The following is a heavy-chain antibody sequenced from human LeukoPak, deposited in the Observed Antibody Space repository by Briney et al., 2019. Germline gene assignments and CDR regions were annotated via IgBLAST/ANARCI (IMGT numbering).Heavy chain of an antibody. CDR3: ARGYTAMSRNYYYGMDV. V-gene: IGHV4-59*01. J-gene: IGHJ6*02. CDR1: GGSISTYY. D-gene: IGHD5-18*01. Sequence: SETLSLTCSVSGGSISTYYWSWVRQPPGKGLEWIGYVYDSGATNNNPSLKSRLTISVDTSKNQFSLKLRSVTAADTAVYYCARGYTAMSRNYYYGMDVWGQGTTVTVSS. CDR2: VYDSGAT.